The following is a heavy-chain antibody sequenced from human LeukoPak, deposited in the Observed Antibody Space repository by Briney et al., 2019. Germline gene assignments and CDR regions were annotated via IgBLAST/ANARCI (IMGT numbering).Heavy chain of an antibody. V-gene: IGHV4-38-2*02. D-gene: IGHD6-19*01. J-gene: IGHJ5*02. CDR3: ARVLYSSGWYVRHWFDP. CDR2: IYHSGST. Sequence: SETLSLTCTVSGYSISSGYYWGWIRQPPGKGLEWIGSIYHSGSTYYNPSLKSRVTISVDTSKNQFSLKLSSVTAADTAVYYCARVLYSSGWYVRHWFDPWGQGTLVTVSS. CDR1: GYSISSGYY.